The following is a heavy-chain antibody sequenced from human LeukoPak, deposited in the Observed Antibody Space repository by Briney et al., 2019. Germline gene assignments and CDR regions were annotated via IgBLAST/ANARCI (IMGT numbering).Heavy chain of an antibody. CDR2: ISYDGSNK. CDR3: AKDSGGYNYEWYFDL. D-gene: IGHD5-24*01. CDR1: GFTFSSYA. V-gene: IGHV3-30*18. Sequence: GGSLRLSCAASGFTFSSYAMNWVRQAPGKGLEWVAVISYDGSNKYYADSVKGRFTISRDNSKNTLYLQMNSLRAEDTAVYYCAKDSGGYNYEWYFDLWGRGTLVTVSS. J-gene: IGHJ2*01.